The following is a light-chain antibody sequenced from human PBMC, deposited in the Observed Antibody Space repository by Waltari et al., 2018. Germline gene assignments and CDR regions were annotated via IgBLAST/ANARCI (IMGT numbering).Light chain of an antibody. CDR2: DVT. J-gene: IGLJ3*02. CDR3: SSYTTRGTWV. Sequence: QSALTQPASVSGSPGQSITLSCTGAFSDVGAYNYVSWYRQLPGEAPKLLIYDVTHRPSGVSDRLSGSKSGNTASLTTSGPQPEDEADYFCSSYTTRGTWVFGGGTKLTVL. V-gene: IGLV2-14*03. CDR1: FSDVGAYNY.